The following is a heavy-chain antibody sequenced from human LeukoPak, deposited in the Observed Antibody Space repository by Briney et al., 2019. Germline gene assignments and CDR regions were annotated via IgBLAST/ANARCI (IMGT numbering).Heavy chain of an antibody. CDR1: GYSISSGYY. CDR2: IYHSGST. CDR3: ARGLHTAMVPMGIDY. J-gene: IGHJ4*02. D-gene: IGHD5-18*01. Sequence: PSETLSLTCTVSGYSISSGYYWGWIRQPPGKGLEWIGSIYHSGSTYYNPSLKSRVTISVDTSKNQFSLKLSSVTAADTAVYYCARGLHTAMVPMGIDYWGQGTLVTVSS. V-gene: IGHV4-38-2*02.